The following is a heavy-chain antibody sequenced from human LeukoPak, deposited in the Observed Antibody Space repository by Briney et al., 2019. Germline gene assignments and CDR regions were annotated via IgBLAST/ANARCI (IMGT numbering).Heavy chain of an antibody. CDR2: IYHSGST. Sequence: SETLSLTCAVPGGSISSSNWWSWVRQPPGKGLEWIGEIYHSGSTNYNPSLKSRVTISVDTSKNQFSLKLSSVTAADTAVYYCARLMTHYFDYWGQGTLVTVSS. CDR3: ARLMTHYFDY. V-gene: IGHV4-4*02. J-gene: IGHJ4*02. CDR1: GGSISSSNW.